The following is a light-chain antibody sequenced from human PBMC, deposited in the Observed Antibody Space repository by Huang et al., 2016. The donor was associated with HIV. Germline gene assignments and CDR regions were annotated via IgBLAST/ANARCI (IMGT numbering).Light chain of an antibody. CDR2: WAS. J-gene: IGKJ3*01. Sequence: DIVMTQSPDSLAVSLGKRAAINCKSSQSLLYRSNNKNYLAWYQRKPGQPPKLCSYWASTRESGVPDRLSGSGSGTDFTLTISSLQAADVAVYYCQQYYNTPFTFGPGTKVDIK. V-gene: IGKV4-1*01. CDR1: QSLLYRSNNKNY. CDR3: QQYYNTPFT.